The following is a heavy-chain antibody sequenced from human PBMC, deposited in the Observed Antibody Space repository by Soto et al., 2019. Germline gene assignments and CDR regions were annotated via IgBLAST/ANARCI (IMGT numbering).Heavy chain of an antibody. D-gene: IGHD6-6*01. CDR1: GGSFSGYY. V-gene: IGHV4-34*01. CDR3: ARFYSSSRGNYYYGMDV. J-gene: IGHJ6*02. Sequence: SSETLSLTCAVYGGSFSGYYWSWIRQPPGKGLEWIGEINHSGSTNYNPSLKSRVTISVDTSKNQFSLKLSSVTAADTAVYYCARFYSSSRGNYYYGMDVWGQGTTVTVSS. CDR2: INHSGST.